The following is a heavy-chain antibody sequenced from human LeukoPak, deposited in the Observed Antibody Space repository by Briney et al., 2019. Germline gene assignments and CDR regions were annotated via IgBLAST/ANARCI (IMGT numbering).Heavy chain of an antibody. CDR2: INTNTGNP. Sequence: EASVKVSCKASGYTFTSYAMNWVRQAPGQGLEWMGWINTNTGNPTYAQGFTGRFVFSLDTSVSTAYLQISSLKAEDTAVYYCAREPSNYYDSSGYYSNWFDPWGQGTLVTVSS. CDR3: AREPSNYYDSSGYYSNWFDP. V-gene: IGHV7-4-1*02. J-gene: IGHJ5*02. CDR1: GYTFTSYA. D-gene: IGHD3-22*01.